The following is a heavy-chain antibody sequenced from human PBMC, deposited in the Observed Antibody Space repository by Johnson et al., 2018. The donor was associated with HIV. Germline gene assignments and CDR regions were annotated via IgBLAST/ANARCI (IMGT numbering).Heavy chain of an antibody. CDR2: IYGDGTT. CDR3: ARGGWESDAFDI. D-gene: IGHD1-26*01. V-gene: IGHV3-53*01. CDR1: GFTVSSNY. J-gene: IGHJ3*02. Sequence: VQLVESGGGLIQPGGSLRLSCAASGFTVSSNYMSWVRQAPGKGLEGVSVIYGDGTTFYAESVTGRFTISRDNSKNTLYLQMTNLRIEETAGYYCARGGWESDAFDIWGQGTMVTVSS.